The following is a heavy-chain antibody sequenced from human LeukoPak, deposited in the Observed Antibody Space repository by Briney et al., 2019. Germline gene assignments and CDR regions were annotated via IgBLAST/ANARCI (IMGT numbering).Heavy chain of an antibody. CDR1: GGSISSYY. Sequence: SETLSLTCTVSGGSISSYYWSWIRQPAGKGLEWIGRIYTIGSTNYNPSLKSRVTMSVGTSKNQFSLKLSSVTAADTAVYYCARGGSGWYGNYFDYWGQGTLVTVSS. J-gene: IGHJ4*02. D-gene: IGHD6-19*01. CDR2: IYTIGST. V-gene: IGHV4-4*07. CDR3: ARGGSGWYGNYFDY.